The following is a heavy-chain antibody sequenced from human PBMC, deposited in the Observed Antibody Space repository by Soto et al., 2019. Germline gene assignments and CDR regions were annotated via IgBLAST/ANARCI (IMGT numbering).Heavy chain of an antibody. D-gene: IGHD3-16*01. CDR2: MYYSGAT. V-gene: IGHV4-39*01. CDR3: ARHTAYDSVWGKSDGSDY. CDR1: GGSISSTPYY. Sequence: YLTCTVSGGSISSTPYYWGWIRQPPGKGLEWIGSMYYSGATYHNPSLQSRVTISVDTSKNQFSLHLSSVTAADTAVYYCARHTAYDSVWGKSDGSDYWGQ. J-gene: IGHJ4*02.